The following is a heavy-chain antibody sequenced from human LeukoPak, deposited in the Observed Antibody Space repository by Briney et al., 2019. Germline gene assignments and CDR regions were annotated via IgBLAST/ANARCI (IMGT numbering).Heavy chain of an antibody. CDR1: GGSFSGYY. D-gene: IGHD6-13*01. CDR3: ARGLWGSSRGGAHYLDY. J-gene: IGHJ4*02. Sequence: PSETLSLTCAVYGGSFSGYYWSWIRQPPGKGLEWIGEINHSGSTNYNPSLKSRVTISVDTSKNQFSLKLSSVTAADTAVYYCARGLWGSSRGGAHYLDYWGQGTLVTVSS. V-gene: IGHV4-34*01. CDR2: INHSGST.